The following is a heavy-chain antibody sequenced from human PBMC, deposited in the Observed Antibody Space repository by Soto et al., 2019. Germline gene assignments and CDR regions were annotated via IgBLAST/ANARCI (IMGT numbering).Heavy chain of an antibody. D-gene: IGHD3-3*01. J-gene: IGHJ3*02. CDR1: GFTVSSNY. CDR2: IYSGGST. V-gene: IGHV3-66*01. CDR3: AREQVLRFLRAYDAFDI. Sequence: GGSLRLSCAASGFTVSSNYMSWVRQAPGKGLEWVSVIYSGGSTYYADSVKGRFTISRDNSKNTLYLQMNSLRAEDTAVYYCAREQVLRFLRAYDAFDIWGQGTMDTVSS.